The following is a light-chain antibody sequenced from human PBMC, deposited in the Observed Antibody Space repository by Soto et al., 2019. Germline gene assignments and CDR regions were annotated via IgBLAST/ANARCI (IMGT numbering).Light chain of an antibody. CDR2: AAF. Sequence: DIQMTQSPSSLSASVGDRVTITCRASQSISSHLNWYQQKPGKAPQLLIYAAFSLQRGVPSRFSGSGSGTDFTLTISTLQPEDFATYYCQQSYNTPRTFGHGTTVEI. V-gene: IGKV1-39*01. CDR3: QQSYNTPRT. CDR1: QSISSH. J-gene: IGKJ1*01.